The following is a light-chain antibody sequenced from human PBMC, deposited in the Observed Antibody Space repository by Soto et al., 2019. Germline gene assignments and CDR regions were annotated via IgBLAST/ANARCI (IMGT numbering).Light chain of an antibody. V-gene: IGKV3-11*01. CDR2: DAS. CDR1: QSVSSY. CDR3: QQRSNWPS. J-gene: IGKJ4*01. Sequence: EIVLTQSTATLSLSPGERATLSCRASQSVSSYLAWYQQKPGQAPRLLIYDASNRATGIPARFSGSGSGTDFTLTITSREPEDFAVYYCQQRSNWPSFGGGTKVEIK.